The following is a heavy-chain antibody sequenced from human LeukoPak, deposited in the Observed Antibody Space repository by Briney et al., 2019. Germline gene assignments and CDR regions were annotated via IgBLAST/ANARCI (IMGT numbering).Heavy chain of an antibody. CDR3: VGDSSSSPHYSDP. J-gene: IGHJ5*02. Sequence: SETLSLTCTVSGGSIRSHYWSWIRPPPGKGLEWIGYISYSGNTNYNPSLKSRLTISVDTSKSQFSLKLTSVTAADTAVYYCVGDSSSSPHYSDPWGQGTLVTVSS. CDR1: GGSIRSHY. V-gene: IGHV4-59*11. D-gene: IGHD6-6*01. CDR2: ISYSGNT.